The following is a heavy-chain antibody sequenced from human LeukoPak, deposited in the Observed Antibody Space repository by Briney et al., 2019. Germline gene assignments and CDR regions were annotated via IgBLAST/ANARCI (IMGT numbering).Heavy chain of an antibody. Sequence: GASVKVSCKASGYTFTSYYMHWVRQAPGQGLEWMGIINPNGGSTSYAQKFQGRVTMTRDTSTSTVYMELSSLRSEDTAVYYCARGVPAAIPHGWFDPWGQGTLVTVSS. V-gene: IGHV1-46*01. J-gene: IGHJ5*02. CDR3: ARGVPAAIPHGWFDP. CDR1: GYTFTSYY. D-gene: IGHD2-2*02. CDR2: INPNGGST.